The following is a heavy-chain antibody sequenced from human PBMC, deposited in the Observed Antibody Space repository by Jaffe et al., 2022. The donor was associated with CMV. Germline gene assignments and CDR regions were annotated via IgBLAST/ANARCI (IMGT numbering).Heavy chain of an antibody. J-gene: IGHJ6*02. CDR2: ISWNSGSI. CDR1: GFTFDDYA. V-gene: IGHV3-9*01. Sequence: EVQLVESGGGLVQPGRSLRLSCAASGFTFDDYAMHWVRQAPGKGLEWVSGISWNSGSIGYADSVKGRFTISRDNAKNSLYLQMNSLRAEDTALYYCAKDTQITGTTKRYYYGMDVWGQGTTVTVSS. CDR3: AKDTQITGTTKRYYYGMDV. D-gene: IGHD1-20*01.